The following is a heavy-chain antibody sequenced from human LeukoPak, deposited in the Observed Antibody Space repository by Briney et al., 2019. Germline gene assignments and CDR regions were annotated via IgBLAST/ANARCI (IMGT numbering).Heavy chain of an antibody. CDR2: IIPIFGTA. Sequence: SVKVSCKASGGTFSSYAISWVRQAPGQGLEWMGGIIPIFGTANYAQKFQGRVTITADESTSTAYMELSSLRSEDTAVYYCARSRIVVVVAATQGAFDIWGQGTMVTVSS. V-gene: IGHV1-69*13. CDR1: GGTFSSYA. D-gene: IGHD2-15*01. J-gene: IGHJ3*02. CDR3: ARSRIVVVVAATQGAFDI.